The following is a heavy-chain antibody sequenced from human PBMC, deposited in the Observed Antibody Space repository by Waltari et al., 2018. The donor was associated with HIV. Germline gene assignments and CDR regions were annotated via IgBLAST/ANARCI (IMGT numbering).Heavy chain of an antibody. CDR1: GGSISSSNYY. J-gene: IGHJ2*01. D-gene: IGHD2-21*02. Sequence: QVQLQEAGPGLVKTSQTLSLTCTVSGGSISSSNYYCSWLRQPAGKGLEWIGRIFLTGNTNYNPSLRSRVSISMDPSKNQFSLKLNSVTAADTAVYYCARRYCGRACNDFYYFDLWGRGTLVTVSS. CDR3: ARRYCGRACNDFYYFDL. CDR2: IFLTGNT. V-gene: IGHV4-61*02.